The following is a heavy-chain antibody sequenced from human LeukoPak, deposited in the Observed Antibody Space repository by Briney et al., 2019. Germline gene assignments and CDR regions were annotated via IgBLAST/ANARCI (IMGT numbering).Heavy chain of an antibody. D-gene: IGHD3-22*01. J-gene: IGHJ3*02. V-gene: IGHV3-53*01. CDR2: IYSGGST. CDR3: ARTAGYDSSGYVHDAFDI. Sequence: GGSLRLSCAASGFTVSSNYMSWVRQAPGKGLEWVSVIYSGGSTYYADSVKGRFTISRDNSKNTLYLQMNSLRAEDTAVYYCARTAGYDSSGYVHDAFDIWGQGTMVTVSS. CDR1: GFTVSSNY.